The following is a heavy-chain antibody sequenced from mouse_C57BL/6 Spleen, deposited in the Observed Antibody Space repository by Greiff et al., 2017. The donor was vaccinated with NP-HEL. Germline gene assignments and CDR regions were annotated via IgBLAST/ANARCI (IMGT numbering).Heavy chain of an antibody. CDR1: GYTFTSYW. Sequence: QVQLQQPGAELVRPGTSVKLSCKASGYTFTSYWMHWVKQRPGQGLEWIGVIDPSDSYTNYNQKFKGKATLTVDTSSSTAYMQLSSLTSEDSAVYYCARGEGLLSDYWGQGTTLTVSS. D-gene: IGHD1-1*01. J-gene: IGHJ2*01. CDR2: IDPSDSYT. V-gene: IGHV1-59*01. CDR3: ARGEGLLSDY.